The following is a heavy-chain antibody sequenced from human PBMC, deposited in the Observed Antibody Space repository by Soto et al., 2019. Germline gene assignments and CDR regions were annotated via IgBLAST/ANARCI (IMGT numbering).Heavy chain of an antibody. CDR2: ISDSSSFI. Sequence: PGGSLRLSCAASGFTFDKYMISWVRQAPGKGLEWVSSISDSSSFIYYADSLKGRFTISRDDAKNSVYLEMDGLRAEDTALYYCARDRLPYSSGWYVIDLWGRGTLVTVSS. D-gene: IGHD6-19*01. CDR1: GFTFDKYM. V-gene: IGHV3-21*01. J-gene: IGHJ2*01. CDR3: ARDRLPYSSGWYVIDL.